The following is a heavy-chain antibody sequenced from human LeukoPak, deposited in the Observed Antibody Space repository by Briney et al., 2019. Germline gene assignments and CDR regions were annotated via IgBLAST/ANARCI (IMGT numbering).Heavy chain of an antibody. Sequence: GGSLRLSCAASGFTFSSYSMNWVRQAPGKGLEWVSSISSSSSYIYYADSVKGRFTISRDNSKNTLYLQMNSLRAEDTAVYYCAKDRSITTYYYDSSGYSQDYWGQGTLVTVSS. CDR3: AKDRSITTYYYDSSGYSQDY. D-gene: IGHD3-22*01. J-gene: IGHJ4*02. V-gene: IGHV3-21*04. CDR1: GFTFSSYS. CDR2: ISSSSSYI.